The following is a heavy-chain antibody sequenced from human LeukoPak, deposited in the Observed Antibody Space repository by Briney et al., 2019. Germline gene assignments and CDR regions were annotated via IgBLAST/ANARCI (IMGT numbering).Heavy chain of an antibody. CDR3: ASDYSNYAMDV. Sequence: ASVKVSCKASGYVFTSYYMHWVRQAPGQGLEWMGKINPSGGSTNYAQKFQGTVSMTRDTSTSTVYMELSSLRSEDTAVYYCASDYSNYAMDVWGKGTTVTVSS. CDR1: GYVFTSYY. D-gene: IGHD4-11*01. CDR2: INPSGGST. V-gene: IGHV1-46*03. J-gene: IGHJ6*04.